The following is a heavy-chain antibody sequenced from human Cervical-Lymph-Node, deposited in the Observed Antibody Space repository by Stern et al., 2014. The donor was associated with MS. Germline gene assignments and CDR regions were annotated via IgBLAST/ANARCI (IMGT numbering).Heavy chain of an antibody. CDR1: GGTFSSYG. CDR2: IIHMFGTP. Sequence: QVQLVQSGAEVKKPGSSVKVSCKASGGTFSSYGISWVRQAPGQGLEWMGGIIHMFGTPNYAQKFQGRVKIIADESRSTSSMELSSLRSEDTAVYYCASIMDTPLASDYWGQGTLVTVSS. V-gene: IGHV1-69*01. J-gene: IGHJ4*02. CDR3: ASIMDTPLASDY. D-gene: IGHD2-8*01.